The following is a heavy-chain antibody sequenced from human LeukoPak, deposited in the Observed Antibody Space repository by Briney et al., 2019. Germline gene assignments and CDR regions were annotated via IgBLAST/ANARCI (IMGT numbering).Heavy chain of an antibody. CDR3: ARVGYDYVWGSYRPAYYFDY. D-gene: IGHD3-16*02. V-gene: IGHV4-61*02. J-gene: IGHJ4*02. CDR2: IYTSGST. CDR1: GGSISSGSYY. Sequence: SQTLSLTCTVSGGSISSGSYYWSWIRQPAGKGLEWIGRIYTSGSTNYNPSLKSRVTISVDTSKNQFPLKLSSVTAADTAVYYCARVGYDYVWGSYRPAYYFDYWGQGTLVTVS.